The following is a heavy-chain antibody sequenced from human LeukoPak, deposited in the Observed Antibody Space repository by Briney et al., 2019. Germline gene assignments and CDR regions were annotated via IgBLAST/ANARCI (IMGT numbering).Heavy chain of an antibody. J-gene: IGHJ4*02. V-gene: IGHV3-48*04. CDR3: AREGAAGTIDY. D-gene: IGHD6-13*01. CDR1: GFTFSSYS. Sequence: PGGSLRLSCAASGFTFSSYSINWVRQAPGKGLEWVSYISNTGSTIYYADSVKGRFTISRDNAKNSLYLQMNNLRAEDTAVYYCAREGAAGTIDYWGQGTLVTVSS. CDR2: ISNTGSTI.